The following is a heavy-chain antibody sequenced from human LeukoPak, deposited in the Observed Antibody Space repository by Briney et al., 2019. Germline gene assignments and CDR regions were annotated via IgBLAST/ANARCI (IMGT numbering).Heavy chain of an antibody. J-gene: IGHJ4*02. CDR2: MSSSGGGT. V-gene: IGHV3-23*01. D-gene: IGHD3-22*01. Sequence: GSLRLSCAVSGITLSNYGMSWVRRARGEGLEWVAGMSSSGGGTNYADSVKGRFTVSRDNSKNTLYLQMKSLRAEDTAVYFCAKRGVVIRVILVGFYKEAYYFDSWGQGALVTVSS. CDR3: AKRGVVIRVILVGFYKEAYYFDS. CDR1: GITLSNYG.